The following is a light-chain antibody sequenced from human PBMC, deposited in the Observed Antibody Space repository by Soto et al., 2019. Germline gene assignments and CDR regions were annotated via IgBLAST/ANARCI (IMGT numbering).Light chain of an antibody. CDR1: QSISSY. CDR2: AAS. V-gene: IGKV1-39*01. Sequence: DIQMTQSPSSLYASVGDRVTIPCRASQSISSYLNWYQQKPGKAPKLLIYAASSLQSGVPSRFSGCGSGTDFTLTISSLQPEDFATYYCQQSYSTPLTFGGGTKLEIK. CDR3: QQSYSTPLT. J-gene: IGKJ4*01.